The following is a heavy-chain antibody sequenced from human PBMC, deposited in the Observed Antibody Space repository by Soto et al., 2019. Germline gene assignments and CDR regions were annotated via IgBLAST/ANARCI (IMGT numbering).Heavy chain of an antibody. Sequence: ASVKVSCKASGYTFTSYAMHWVRQAPGQRLEWMGWINAGNGNTKYSQKFQGRVTITRDTSASTAYMELSSLRSEDTAVYYCARGSESGWYRLLDSSGQGSLVIVSS. J-gene: IGHJ5*01. D-gene: IGHD6-19*01. CDR3: ARGSESGWYRLLDS. CDR1: GYTFTSYA. V-gene: IGHV1-3*01. CDR2: INAGNGNT.